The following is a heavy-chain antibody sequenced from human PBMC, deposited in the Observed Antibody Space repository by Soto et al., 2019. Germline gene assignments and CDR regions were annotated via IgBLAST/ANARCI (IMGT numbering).Heavy chain of an antibody. V-gene: IGHV3-23*01. CDR3: AKGPQFDKNWFDL. D-gene: IGHD4-4*01. CDR2: ISGSGGST. J-gene: IGHJ5*02. CDR1: GFTFSSDA. Sequence: PGGSLRLSCAASGFTFSSDAMSWVRQAPGKGLEWVSAISGSGGSTYYADSVKGRFTISRDNSKNTLYLQMNSLRAEDTAVYYCAKGPQFDKNWFDLWGQGTLVTVSS.